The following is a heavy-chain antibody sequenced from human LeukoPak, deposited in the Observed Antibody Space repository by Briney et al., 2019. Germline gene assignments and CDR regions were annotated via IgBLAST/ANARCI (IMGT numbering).Heavy chain of an antibody. Sequence: QPGGSLRLSCAASGFTFSSYWMSWVRQAPGKGLEWVSLIYSGGSTYYADSVKGRFTISRDNSKNTLYLQMNSLRAEDTAVYYCARDEPYCTNGVCKRGFDYWGQGTLVTVSS. V-gene: IGHV3-66*01. CDR3: ARDEPYCTNGVCKRGFDY. CDR2: IYSGGST. D-gene: IGHD2-8*01. CDR1: GFTFSSYW. J-gene: IGHJ4*02.